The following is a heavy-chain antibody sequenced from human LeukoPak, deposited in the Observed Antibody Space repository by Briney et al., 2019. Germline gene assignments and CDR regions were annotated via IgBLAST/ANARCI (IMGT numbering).Heavy chain of an antibody. CDR2: INPNSGGT. J-gene: IGHJ4*02. CDR3: ARDPITIFGVVIPHLDY. CDR1: GYTFTGYY. D-gene: IGHD3-3*01. Sequence: GASVKVSCKASGYTFTGYYMHWVRQAPGQGLEWMGWINPNSGGTNYAQKFQGRVTMTRDTSISTAYMELSRLRSDDTAVYYCARDPITIFGVVIPHLDYWGQGTLVTVSS. V-gene: IGHV1-2*02.